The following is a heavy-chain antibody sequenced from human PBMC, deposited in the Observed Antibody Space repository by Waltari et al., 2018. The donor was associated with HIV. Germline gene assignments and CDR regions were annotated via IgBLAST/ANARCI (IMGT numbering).Heavy chain of an antibody. J-gene: IGHJ3*02. V-gene: IGHV4-39*07. CDR1: GGSISSSRYS. CDR2: IYYSGST. Sequence: QLQLQESGPGLVKPSETLSLTCPVSGGSISSSRYSLGWIRQPPGKGLEWIGSIYYSGSTYYNPSLKSRVTISVDTSKNQFSLKLSSVTAADTAVYYCARDRALLRLGELSPGAFDIWGQGTMVTVSS. CDR3: ARDRALLRLGELSPGAFDI. D-gene: IGHD3-16*02.